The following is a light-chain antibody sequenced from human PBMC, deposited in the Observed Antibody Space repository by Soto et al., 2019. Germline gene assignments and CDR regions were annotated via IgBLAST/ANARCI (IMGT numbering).Light chain of an antibody. CDR3: QQFFSSPYT. CDR2: WAS. Sequence: DIVMTQSPDSLAVSLGERATINCKSSQSVLYSYSNQNYIAWFQQKAGQPPKLLVYWASTRESGVPDRFTGSRSGTDFTLTISNLQAEDVAVYFCQQFFSSPYTFGQGTKLEIK. J-gene: IGKJ2*01. CDR1: QSVLYSYSNQNY. V-gene: IGKV4-1*01.